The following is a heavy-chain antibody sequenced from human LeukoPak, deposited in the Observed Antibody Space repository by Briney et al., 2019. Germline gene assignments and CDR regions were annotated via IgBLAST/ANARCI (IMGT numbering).Heavy chain of an antibody. D-gene: IGHD2-15*01. V-gene: IGHV1-3*04. Sequence: PRASVKVSCKASGYTFTDYAIHWVRQAPGQRLEWMGWINTGNGNTRYSQKFQDRFTIARDTSASTAYMELSSLRSDDTAVYYCARAGYDSPDAFDIWGQGTMVTVSS. CDR2: INTGNGNT. CDR3: ARAGYDSPDAFDI. CDR1: GYTFTDYA. J-gene: IGHJ3*02.